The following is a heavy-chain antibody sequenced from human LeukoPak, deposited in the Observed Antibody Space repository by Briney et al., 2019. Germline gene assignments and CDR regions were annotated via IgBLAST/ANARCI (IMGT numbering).Heavy chain of an antibody. J-gene: IGHJ4*02. CDR3: ARVWSGDHGGLSY. CDR1: GYTFTGYY. D-gene: IGHD4-17*01. CDR2: INPNSGGT. V-gene: IGHV1-2*04. Sequence: ASVKVSCKASGYTFTGYYMHWVRQAPGQGLEWMGWINPNSGGTNYAQKFQGWVTMTRDTSISTAYMELSRLRSDDTAVYYCARVWSGDHGGLSYWGQGTLVTVSS.